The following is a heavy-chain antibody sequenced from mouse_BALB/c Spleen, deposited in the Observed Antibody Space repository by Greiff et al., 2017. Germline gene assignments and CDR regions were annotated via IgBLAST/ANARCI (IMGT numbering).Heavy chain of an antibody. J-gene: IGHJ3*01. CDR3: ARCDYYGSSYWFAY. CDR1: GFNIKDTY. D-gene: IGHD1-1*01. Sequence: EVQLQQSGAELVKPGASVKLSCTASGFNIKDTYMHWVQQRPEQGLEWIGRIDPANGNTKYDPKFQGKATITADTSSNTAYLQLSSLTSEDTAVYYCARCDYYGSSYWFAYWGQGTLVTVSA. V-gene: IGHV14-3*02. CDR2: IDPANGNT.